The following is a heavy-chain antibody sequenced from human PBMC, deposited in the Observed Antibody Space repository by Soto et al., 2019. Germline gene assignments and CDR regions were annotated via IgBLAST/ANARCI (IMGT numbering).Heavy chain of an antibody. CDR2: ISYDGTNK. V-gene: IGHV3-30*18. CDR1: GFTFDQFG. D-gene: IGHD2-2*01. Sequence: VQLVESGGGVVQPGGSLRLSCAASGFTFDQFGMHWVRQAPGKGLEWVALISYDGTNKFYADSLKGQFTVSRDNSKNTLYLQMSSLSAEDTAVYFCAKDWGTSVIPGVGVFDSWGQGSLVTVSS. CDR3: AKDWGTSVIPGVGVFDS. J-gene: IGHJ4*02.